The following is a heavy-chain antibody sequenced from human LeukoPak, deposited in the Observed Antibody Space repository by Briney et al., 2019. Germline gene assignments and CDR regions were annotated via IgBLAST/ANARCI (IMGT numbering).Heavy chain of an antibody. CDR3: AREDNYDILTGYSKSIDY. Sequence: GGSLRLSCAASGFTFSSYSMNWVRQAPGKGLEWVSSISSSSSYIYYADSVKGRFTISRDNAKNSLYLQMNSLRAEDTAVYYYAREDNYDILTGYSKSIDYWGQGTLVTVSS. CDR1: GFTFSSYS. V-gene: IGHV3-21*01. J-gene: IGHJ4*02. D-gene: IGHD3-9*01. CDR2: ISSSSSYI.